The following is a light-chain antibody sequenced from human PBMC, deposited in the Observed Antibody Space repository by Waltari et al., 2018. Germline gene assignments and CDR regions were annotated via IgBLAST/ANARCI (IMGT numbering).Light chain of an antibody. CDR3: QQYDDWPRT. CDR1: QSVGTS. V-gene: IGKV3-15*01. CDR2: RAS. Sequence: EIVMTQSPATLSVSPGERATLSCRASQSVGTSLAWYQQRPGRAPRLLVYRASTRASDIPARFSGSGSGTDFTLSISTLQSEDFAVYYCQQYDDWPRTFGQGTKVEIK. J-gene: IGKJ1*01.